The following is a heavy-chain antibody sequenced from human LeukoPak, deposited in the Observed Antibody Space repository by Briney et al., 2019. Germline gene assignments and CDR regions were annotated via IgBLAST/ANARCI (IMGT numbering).Heavy chain of an antibody. CDR3: ARAEYYYDSSGYVHFDY. Sequence: LTGGSLRLSCAASGFTFSSYWMHWVRQAPGKGLVWVSRINSDGSSTSYADSVEGRFTISRDNAKNTLYLQMNGLRAEDTAVYYCARAEYYYDSSGYVHFDYWGQGTLVTVSS. CDR1: GFTFSSYW. J-gene: IGHJ4*02. D-gene: IGHD3-22*01. CDR2: INSDGSST. V-gene: IGHV3-74*01.